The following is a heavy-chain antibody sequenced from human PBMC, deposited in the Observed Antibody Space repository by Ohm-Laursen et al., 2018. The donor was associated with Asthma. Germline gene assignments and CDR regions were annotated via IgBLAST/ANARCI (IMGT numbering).Heavy chain of an antibody. J-gene: IGHJ5*02. CDR1: GGSLSVFN. CDR3: ARVGFFETSAYFETFDP. Sequence: PSDTLSLTCSVSGGSLSVFNWSWIRQPPGKGLEWIGYVFDSGSTHYNPSLKSRVTISVDTSKKQFYLKLSSVTAADTAVYYCARVGFFETSAYFETFDPWGRGTLVTVSS. CDR2: VFDSGST. D-gene: IGHD5-12*01. V-gene: IGHV4-59*07.